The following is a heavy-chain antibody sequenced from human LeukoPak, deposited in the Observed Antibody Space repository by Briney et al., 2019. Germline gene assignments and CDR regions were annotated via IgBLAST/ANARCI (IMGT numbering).Heavy chain of an antibody. CDR1: GYTFTDYH. CDR2: IYPNNGGT. Sequence: ASVKVPCKASGYTFTDYHLYWVRQAPGQGLEWMGWIYPNNGGTNYAQKFQGRVTMTRDTSISTAYMELSRLRSDDTAVYYCARDGDSVMVEFDYWGQGTLVTVSS. J-gene: IGHJ4*02. D-gene: IGHD5-18*01. CDR3: ARDGDSVMVEFDY. V-gene: IGHV1-2*02.